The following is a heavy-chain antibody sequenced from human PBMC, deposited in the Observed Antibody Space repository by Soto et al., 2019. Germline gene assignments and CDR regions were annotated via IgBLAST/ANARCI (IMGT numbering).Heavy chain of an antibody. Sequence: QITLKESGPTLVKPTQTLTLTCTFSGFSLSTSGVGVGWIRQPPGKALEWLALIFWDDDKRYSSSLRSRLTITKDTSKNQVVLTMTNMDPVDTATYFCARSRRKIRGTPNDYSMDVWGQGTTVTVSS. D-gene: IGHD3-10*01. CDR1: GFSLSTSGVG. CDR2: IFWDDDK. V-gene: IGHV2-5*02. CDR3: ARSRRKIRGTPNDYSMDV. J-gene: IGHJ6*02.